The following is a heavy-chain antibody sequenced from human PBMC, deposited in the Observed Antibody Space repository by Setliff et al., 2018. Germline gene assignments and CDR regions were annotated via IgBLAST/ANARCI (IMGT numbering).Heavy chain of an antibody. CDR1: GYTLTELS. V-gene: IGHV1-24*01. Sequence: ASVKVSCKVSGYTLTELSMHWVRQAPGKGLEWMGGFDPEDGETIYAQKFQGRVTMTEDTSTDTAYMELSRLRSDDTAVYYCARRRYYYDSSGYRWGGFYFDYWGQGTLVTVSS. CDR3: ARRRYYYDSSGYRWGGFYFDY. D-gene: IGHD3-22*01. J-gene: IGHJ4*02. CDR2: FDPEDGET.